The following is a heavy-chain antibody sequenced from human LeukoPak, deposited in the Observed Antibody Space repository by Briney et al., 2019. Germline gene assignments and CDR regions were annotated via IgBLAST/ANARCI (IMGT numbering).Heavy chain of an antibody. CDR3: ARDIRAWEWRHAFDI. CDR1: GFTFSDYY. Sequence: GGSLRLSCAASGFTFSDYYMSWIRQAPGKGLEWVSYISSSGSTIYYADSVKGRFTISRDNSKNTLYLQMNSLRAEDTAVYYCARDIRAWEWRHAFDIWGQGTMVTVSS. D-gene: IGHD3-3*02. CDR2: ISSSGSTI. V-gene: IGHV3-11*01. J-gene: IGHJ3*02.